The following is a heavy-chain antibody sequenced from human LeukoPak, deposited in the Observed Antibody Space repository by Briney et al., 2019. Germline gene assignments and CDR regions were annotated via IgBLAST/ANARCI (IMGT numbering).Heavy chain of an antibody. CDR1: GFTVSSNY. V-gene: IGHV3-30-3*01. CDR3: AREARADLYYYYYYGMDV. CDR2: ISYDGSNK. J-gene: IGHJ6*02. Sequence: PGGSLRLSCAASGFTVSSNYMSWVRQAPGKGLEWVAVISYDGSNKYYADSVKGRFTISRDNSKNTLYLQMNSLRAEDTAVYYCAREARADLYYYYYYGMDVWGQGTTVTVSS.